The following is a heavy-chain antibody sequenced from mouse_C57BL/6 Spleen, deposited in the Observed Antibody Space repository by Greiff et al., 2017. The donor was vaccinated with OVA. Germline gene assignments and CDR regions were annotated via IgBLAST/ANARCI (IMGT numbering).Heavy chain of an antibody. Sequence: QVQLQQPGAELVMPGASVKLSCKASGYTFTSYWMHWVKQRPGQGLEWIGEIGPSDSYTNYNQKFKGKSTLTVDKSSSTAYMQLSSLTSEDSAVYDCARKSGGYYGSSDGWYFDVWGTGTTVTVSS. CDR3: ARKSGGYYGSSDGWYFDV. CDR1: GYTFTSYW. V-gene: IGHV1-69*01. J-gene: IGHJ1*03. D-gene: IGHD1-1*01. CDR2: IGPSDSYT.